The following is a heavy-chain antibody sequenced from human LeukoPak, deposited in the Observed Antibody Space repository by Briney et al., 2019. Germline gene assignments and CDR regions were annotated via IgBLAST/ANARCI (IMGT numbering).Heavy chain of an antibody. Sequence: ASVKVSCKAYGFIFTKYGISWVRQAPGQGLEWMGWISGYNGDTNYAQNLQGRVTLTADTSMSTAYMELRSLRSDDTAVYYCARGGDYYDSSGGAFDIWGQGTMVTVSS. CDR2: ISGYNGDT. V-gene: IGHV1-18*01. J-gene: IGHJ3*02. CDR3: ARGGDYYDSSGGAFDI. CDR1: GFIFTKYG. D-gene: IGHD3-22*01.